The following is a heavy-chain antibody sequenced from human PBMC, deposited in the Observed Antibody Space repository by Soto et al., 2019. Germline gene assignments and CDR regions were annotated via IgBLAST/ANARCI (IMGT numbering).Heavy chain of an antibody. D-gene: IGHD3-22*01. J-gene: IGHJ4*02. Sequence: QVTLKESGPVLVKPTETLTLTCTVSGFSFSNARMGVSWIRQPPGKALEWLAHIFSNDEYSYSTSLKSRLTTAKDTSKRQVVLTMTNVEHVDTGTYYCARADNSAYDFWGQGTLVTVSS. CDR2: IFSNDEY. CDR1: GFSFSNARMG. V-gene: IGHV2-26*01. CDR3: ARADNSAYDF.